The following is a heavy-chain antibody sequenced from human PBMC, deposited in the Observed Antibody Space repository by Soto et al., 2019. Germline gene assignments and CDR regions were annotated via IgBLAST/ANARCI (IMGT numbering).Heavy chain of an antibody. CDR3: AREDDGGDRDYYGLDV. CDR1: GGSFSGYY. D-gene: IGHD2-21*02. Sequence: SETLSLTCAVYGGSFSGYYWSWIRQPPGKGLEWIGEINHSGSTNYNPSLKSRVTISVDTSKNQFSLKLTSVTAADTAVYFCAREDDGGDRDYYGLDVWGQGTTVTVSS. J-gene: IGHJ6*02. CDR2: INHSGST. V-gene: IGHV4-34*01.